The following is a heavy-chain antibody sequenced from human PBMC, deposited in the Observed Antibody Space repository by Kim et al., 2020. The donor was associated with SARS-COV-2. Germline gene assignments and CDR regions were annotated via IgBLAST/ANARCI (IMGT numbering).Heavy chain of an antibody. D-gene: IGHD3-10*01. V-gene: IGHV3-23*01. J-gene: IGHJ3*01. CDR3: AKRPYGSGIHGSFDL. CDR1: GFRINSYA. Sequence: GGSLRLSCTASGFRINSYAMSWVRHVPGRGLEWVSHISSSGGSTFYSDAVKGRFTISRDNSKDTLFLQMNSLRAEDTAVYYCAKRPYGSGIHGSFDLWGRGTKVTVSS. CDR2: ISSSGGST.